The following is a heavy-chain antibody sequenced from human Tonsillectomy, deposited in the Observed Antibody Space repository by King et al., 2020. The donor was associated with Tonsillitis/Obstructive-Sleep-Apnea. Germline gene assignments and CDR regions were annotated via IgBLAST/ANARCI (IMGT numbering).Heavy chain of an antibody. CDR1: GFSLSTSGMC. D-gene: IGHD3-3*01. Sequence: VTLKESGPALVKPPQTLTLTCTFSGFSLSTSGMCMSWIRQPPGKALECLARIDWDDDKYYSTSLKTRLTISKDTSKNQLVLTMTNMDPVATATYYCARSYYDFWSGYPWALDYWGQGTLVTVSS. J-gene: IGHJ4*02. V-gene: IGHV2-70*11. CDR3: ARSYYDFWSGYPWALDY. CDR2: IDWDDDK.